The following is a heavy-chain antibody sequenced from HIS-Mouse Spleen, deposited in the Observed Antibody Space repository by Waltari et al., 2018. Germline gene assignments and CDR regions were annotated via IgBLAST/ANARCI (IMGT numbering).Heavy chain of an antibody. CDR2: IYYSGRT. D-gene: IGHD6-13*01. Sequence: QLQLQESGPGLVKPSETLSLTCTVSGGSISSSSYYWVWIRQPPGKGLEWIGGIYYSGRTYSNPALKSRVSISVDTSKNQFSLKLSSVTAADTAVYYCAREIPYSSSWYDWYFDLWGRGTLVTVSS. CDR1: GGSISSSSYY. CDR3: AREIPYSSSWYDWYFDL. J-gene: IGHJ2*01. V-gene: IGHV4-39*07.